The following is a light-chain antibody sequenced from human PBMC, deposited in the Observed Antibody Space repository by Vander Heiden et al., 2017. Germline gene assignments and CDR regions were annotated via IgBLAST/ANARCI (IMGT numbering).Light chain of an antibody. V-gene: IGKV3-20*01. J-gene: IGKJ4*01. CDR3: QQYGSSPVT. CDR1: QSVSSSY. CDR2: GAS. Sequence: EIVLTQSPGTLSLSPGERATLSCSASQSVSSSYLAWYQQKPGQAPRLLIYGASSRATGIPDRFSYSGSGTDFTLTISRLEPEDFAVYYCQQYGSSPVTFGGGTKVEIK.